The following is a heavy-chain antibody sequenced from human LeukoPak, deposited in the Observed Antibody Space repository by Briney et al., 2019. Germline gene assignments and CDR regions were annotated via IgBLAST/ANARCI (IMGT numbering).Heavy chain of an antibody. CDR1: GYIFTHYW. Sequence: ESLKISCQVSGYIFTHYWIGWVRQMPGKGLESMGITYPADSDTTYSPSFQGQVTISADKSISTVYLQWSSLKASDTAMYYCARQSRDGSKTRGYYFDYWGQGTLVTVSS. CDR2: TYPADSDT. D-gene: IGHD3-10*01. CDR3: ARQSRDGSKTRGYYFDY. J-gene: IGHJ4*02. V-gene: IGHV5-51*01.